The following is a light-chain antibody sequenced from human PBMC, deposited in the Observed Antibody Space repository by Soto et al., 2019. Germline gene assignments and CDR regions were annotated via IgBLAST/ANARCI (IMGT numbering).Light chain of an antibody. CDR3: QVWDNVDDHIDV. CDR2: DNS. CDR1: NIDSRT. Sequence: SYEPTQPPSVSVAPGQTATISCGEDNIDSRTVHWYQQKPGQAPLLVVYDNSFRPSGIPNRFSGSNSGNTATLTISRVGAGDEADYYCQVWDNVDDHIDVFGTGTKVTVL. V-gene: IGLV3-21*02. J-gene: IGLJ1*01.